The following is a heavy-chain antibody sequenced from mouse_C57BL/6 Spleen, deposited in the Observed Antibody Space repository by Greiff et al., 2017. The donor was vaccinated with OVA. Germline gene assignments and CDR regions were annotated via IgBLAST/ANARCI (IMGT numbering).Heavy chain of an antibody. CDR2: INPSNGGT. D-gene: IGHD4-1*01. V-gene: IGHV1-53*01. CDR3: ARERENSGTDWYFDV. J-gene: IGHJ1*03. Sequence: QVQLQQPGTELVKPGASVKLSCKASGYTFTSYWMHWVKQRPGQGLEWIGNINPSNGGTNYNEKFKSKATLTVDKSSSTAYMQLSSLTSEDSAVYYCARERENSGTDWYFDVWGTGTTVTVSS. CDR1: GYTFTSYW.